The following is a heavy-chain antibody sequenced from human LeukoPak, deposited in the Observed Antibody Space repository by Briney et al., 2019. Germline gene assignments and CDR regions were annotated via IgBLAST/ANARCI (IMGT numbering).Heavy chain of an antibody. V-gene: IGHV4-30-2*01. CDR2: IYHSGST. J-gene: IGHJ5*02. CDR3: ARVKGGVYRDNWFDP. D-gene: IGHD1-26*01. CDR1: GGSISSGGYY. Sequence: SETLSLTCTVSGGSISSGGYYWSWIRQPPGKGLEWIGYIYHSGSTYYNPSLKSRVTISVDRSKNQFSLKLSSVTAADTAVYYCARVKGGVYRDNWFDPWGQGTLVTVSS.